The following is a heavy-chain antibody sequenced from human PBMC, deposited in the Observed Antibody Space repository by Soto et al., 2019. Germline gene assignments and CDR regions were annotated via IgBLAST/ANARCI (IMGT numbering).Heavy chain of an antibody. J-gene: IGHJ6*02. CDR2: IYYSGNT. V-gene: IGHV4-39*01. D-gene: IGHD1-1*01. CDR3: ATYYASQLGGMDV. Sequence: QLQLQESGPGLVKPSETLYLTCTVSGGSISSRTYYWAWIRQPPGKGLEWIANIYYSGNTYYNPSLKSRVTISVDTSKNQFSLKLSSVTAADTAVYFCATYYASQLGGMDVWGQGTTVSVSS. CDR1: GGSISSRTYY.